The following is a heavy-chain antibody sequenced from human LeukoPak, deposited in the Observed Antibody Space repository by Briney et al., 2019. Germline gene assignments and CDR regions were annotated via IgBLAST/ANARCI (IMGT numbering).Heavy chain of an antibody. V-gene: IGHV3-30*02. CDR2: IRYDGSNK. Sequence: GGSLRLSCAASGFTFSSYGMHWVRQAPGKGLEWVAFIRYDGSNKYYADSVKGRFTISRDNAKNSVYLQMNSLRAEDTAVYYCARGVVGAIGYFDYWGQGTLVTVSS. CDR3: ARGVVGAIGYFDY. D-gene: IGHD1-26*01. J-gene: IGHJ4*02. CDR1: GFTFSSYG.